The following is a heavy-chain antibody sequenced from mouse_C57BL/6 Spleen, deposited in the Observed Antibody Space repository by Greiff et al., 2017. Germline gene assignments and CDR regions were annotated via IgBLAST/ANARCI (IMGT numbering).Heavy chain of an antibody. Sequence: VMLVESGPGLVQPSQSLSITCTASGFSLTSYGVHWVRQSPGKGLEWLGVIWSGGSTAYNAAFISRLSTSKDNSKTQVFFKMKSRRANDTAIYYYARKGNNYVGAMDYLGQGTSVTVSS. CDR3: ARKGNNYVGAMDY. J-gene: IGHJ4*01. D-gene: IGHD5-2*01. CDR1: GFSLTSYG. CDR2: IWSGGST. V-gene: IGHV2-2*02.